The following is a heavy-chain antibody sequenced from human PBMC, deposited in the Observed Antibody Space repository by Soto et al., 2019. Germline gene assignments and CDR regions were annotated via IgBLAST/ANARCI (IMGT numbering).Heavy chain of an antibody. V-gene: IGHV3-23*01. CDR2: ISGSGGST. J-gene: IGHJ4*02. CDR1: GFTFSNYG. D-gene: IGHD6-13*01. Sequence: EVQLLESGGGLVQPGGSLRLSCAASGFTFSNYGMSWVHQAPGKGLEWVSAISGSGGSTYYADSVKGRFTISRDNSKNTLYLQMNSLRAEDTAVYYCAKEGDSSSSLDYWGQGTLVTVSS. CDR3: AKEGDSSSSLDY.